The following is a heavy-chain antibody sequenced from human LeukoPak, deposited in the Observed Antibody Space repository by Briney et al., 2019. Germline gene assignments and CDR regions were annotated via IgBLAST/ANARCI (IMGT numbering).Heavy chain of an antibody. Sequence: GGSLRLSCAASGFTFSSYAMSWVRQAPGKGLEWVSAISGSGGSTYYAVSVKGRFTISRDNAKNSLYLQMNSLRAEDTAVYYCARSTPSGGFDPWGQGTLVTVSS. V-gene: IGHV3-23*01. J-gene: IGHJ5*02. CDR1: GFTFSSYA. CDR3: ARSTPSGGFDP. D-gene: IGHD2-2*01. CDR2: ISGSGGST.